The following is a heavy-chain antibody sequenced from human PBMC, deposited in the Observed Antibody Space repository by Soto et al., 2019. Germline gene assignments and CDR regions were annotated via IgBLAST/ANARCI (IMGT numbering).Heavy chain of an antibody. D-gene: IGHD3-10*01. CDR3: ASGGGMDV. CDR2: FSGTGGNT. J-gene: IGHJ6*02. CDR1: GFTFTSYG. V-gene: IGHV3-23*01. Sequence: EVQLLVSGGGLLQPGGSLRLACEASGFTFTSYGMSWVRQAPGKGLEWVSSFSGTGGNTYYADSVKGRFTISRDNFKNTLYLQMNSLRPDDTAVYYCASGGGMDVWGQGTTVTGSS.